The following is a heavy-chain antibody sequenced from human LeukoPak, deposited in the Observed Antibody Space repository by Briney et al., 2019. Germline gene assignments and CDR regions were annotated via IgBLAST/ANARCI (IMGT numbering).Heavy chain of an antibody. CDR1: GGTLSSYA. CDR2: IIPIFGTA. CDR3: AREPTTYYYYYGMDV. J-gene: IGHJ6*02. Sequence: SVKVSCKASGGTLSSYAISWVRQAPGQGLEWMGGIIPIFGTANYAQKFQGRVTITADESTSTAYMELSSLRSEDTAVYYCAREPTTYYYYYGMDVWGQGTTVTVSS. D-gene: IGHD1-1*01. V-gene: IGHV1-69*13.